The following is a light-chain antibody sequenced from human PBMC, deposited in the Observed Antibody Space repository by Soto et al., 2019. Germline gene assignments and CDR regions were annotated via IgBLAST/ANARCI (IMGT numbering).Light chain of an antibody. Sequence: QSALTQPASVSGSPGQSITISCTGTSSDVGGYNYVSWYQQHPGKAPKLMIYDVSNRPSGVSNHFSGSKSGNTASLTISGRHADDEADYYCSSYTSSSSLLVFGGGTKLTVL. CDR2: DVS. CDR3: SSYTSSSSLLV. J-gene: IGLJ2*01. CDR1: SSDVGGYNY. V-gene: IGLV2-14*01.